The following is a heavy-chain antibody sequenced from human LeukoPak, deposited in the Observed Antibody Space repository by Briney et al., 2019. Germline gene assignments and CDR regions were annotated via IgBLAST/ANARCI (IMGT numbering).Heavy chain of an antibody. Sequence: GGSLRLSCAASGFTFSSYAMNWVRQAPGKGLEWVASISGNGGSTYYADSVKGRFTISRDNSRNAVFLQMISPRDDDTAIYYCAKIERWLVHGFDLWGQGTLVTVSS. J-gene: IGHJ5*02. V-gene: IGHV3-23*01. CDR2: ISGNGGST. CDR1: GFTFSSYA. CDR3: AKIERWLVHGFDL. D-gene: IGHD6-19*01.